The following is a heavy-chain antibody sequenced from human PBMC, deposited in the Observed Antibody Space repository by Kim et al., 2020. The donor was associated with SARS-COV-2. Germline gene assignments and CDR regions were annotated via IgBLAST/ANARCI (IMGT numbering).Heavy chain of an antibody. CDR2: K. V-gene: IGHV3-33*01. Sequence: KYYADSVKGRFTMSRDKSKTPVYLQMNSLRAEETAVYYCARGSGGWGMDVWGQGTTVTVSS. J-gene: IGHJ6*02. CDR3: ARGSGGWGMDV.